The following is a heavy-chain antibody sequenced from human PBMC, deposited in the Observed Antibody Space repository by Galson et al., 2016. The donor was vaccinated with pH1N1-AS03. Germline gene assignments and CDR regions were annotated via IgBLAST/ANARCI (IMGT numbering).Heavy chain of an antibody. Sequence: SVKVSCKASGYTFTSYAMHWVRQAPGQRLEWMGWINAGNGNTKYSQKFQGRVTITRDTSASTAYMELSGLRSEDTAVYYCARDRGSGYDLFDYYYGMDVCGAGTTVTVS. V-gene: IGHV1-3*01. CDR2: INAGNGNT. D-gene: IGHD5-12*01. CDR1: GYTFTSYA. J-gene: IGHJ6*02. CDR3: ARDRGSGYDLFDYYYGMDV.